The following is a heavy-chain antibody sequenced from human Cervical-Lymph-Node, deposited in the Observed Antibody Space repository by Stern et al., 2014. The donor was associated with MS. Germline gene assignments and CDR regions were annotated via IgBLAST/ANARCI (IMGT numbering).Heavy chain of an antibody. CDR1: GYTFYSYA. CDR3: ARGGIYGVVTIFQVHGMDV. D-gene: IGHD3-3*01. V-gene: IGHV1-3*01. CDR2: INVVSGDT. Sequence: VQLLESGAEVRKPGASVKISCKASGYTFYSYAIHWVRQAPGQRLEWMGWINVVSGDTKYSQSVEGRVTSPTDTSANTAYMELSSLTSEDTAIYYCARGGIYGVVTIFQVHGMDVWGQGTTVTVSS. J-gene: IGHJ6*02.